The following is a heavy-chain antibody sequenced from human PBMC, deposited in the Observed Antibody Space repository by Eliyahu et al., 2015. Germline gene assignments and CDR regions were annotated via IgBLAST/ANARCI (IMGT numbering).Heavy chain of an antibody. Sequence: QVQLVQSGXEVKKPGASVKVSCXASGYTFXSXDXXWVXQATGQGLEWMGWMNPNSGNTGYAQKFQGRVTMTRNTSISTAYMELSSLRSEDTAVYYCARADDYDFWRTQVGYYYYGMDVWGKGTTVTVSS. CDR2: MNPNSGNT. V-gene: IGHV1-8*01. CDR1: GYTFXSXD. CDR3: ARADDYDFWRTQVGYYYYGMDV. D-gene: IGHD3-3*01. J-gene: IGHJ6*04.